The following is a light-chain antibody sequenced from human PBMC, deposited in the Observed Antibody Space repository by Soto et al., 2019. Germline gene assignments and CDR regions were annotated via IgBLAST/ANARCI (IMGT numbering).Light chain of an antibody. CDR3: MQPLQSWT. V-gene: IGKV2-28*01. CDR2: LGS. CDR1: QXLLHSNGYNY. J-gene: IGKJ1*01. Sequence: DVVMTQSPLSLPVTLGLPASISXXSSQXLLHSNGYNYLDWYLQKPGQSPXXLIYLGSNRASGVPERFSGSGSGTDFTLKISRVEAEDVGVYYCMQPLQSWTFGQGTKVDIK.